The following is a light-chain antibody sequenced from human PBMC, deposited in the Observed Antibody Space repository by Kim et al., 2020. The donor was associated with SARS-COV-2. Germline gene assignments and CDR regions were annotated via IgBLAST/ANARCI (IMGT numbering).Light chain of an antibody. CDR2: RNN. V-gene: IGLV10-54*02. CDR3: SALDSSLSASWV. J-gene: IGLJ3*02. Sequence: QAGLTQPPSVSKGLRQTATLTCTGNSNIVGNQGAAWLQQHQGHPPKLLSYRNNNWPSGISERFSASRSGNTASLTITGLQPEDEADYYGSALDSSLSASWVFGGGTKLTVL. CDR1: SNIVGNQG.